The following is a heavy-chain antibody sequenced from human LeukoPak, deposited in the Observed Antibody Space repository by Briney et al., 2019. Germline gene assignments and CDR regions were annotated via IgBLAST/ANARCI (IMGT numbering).Heavy chain of an antibody. V-gene: IGHV1-18*01. CDR1: GYTFTSYG. Sequence: ASVKVSCKASGYTFTSYGISWVRQAPGHGLEWMGWISAYNGNTNYAQKLQGRVTMTPDTSTSTAYMELRSLRSDDTAVYYCARASSGSYYVAVYYYGMDVWGQGTTVTVSS. CDR3: ARASSGSYYVAVYYYGMDV. D-gene: IGHD1-26*01. J-gene: IGHJ6*02. CDR2: ISAYNGNT.